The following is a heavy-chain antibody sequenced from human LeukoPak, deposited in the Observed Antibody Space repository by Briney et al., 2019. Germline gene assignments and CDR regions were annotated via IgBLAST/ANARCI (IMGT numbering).Heavy chain of an antibody. CDR3: AKATMVRATKYYFDY. CDR2: ISDSGGSP. J-gene: IGHJ4*02. Sequence: GGTLRLSCAPSGFSFATSGMSWVRQAPGKGLEWVSSISDSGGSPYYADSVKGRFTISRDKSKNTLYLQMNSLRAEDTAVYYCAKATMVRATKYYFDYWGQGTLVTVSS. V-gene: IGHV3-23*01. D-gene: IGHD3-10*01. CDR1: GFSFATSG.